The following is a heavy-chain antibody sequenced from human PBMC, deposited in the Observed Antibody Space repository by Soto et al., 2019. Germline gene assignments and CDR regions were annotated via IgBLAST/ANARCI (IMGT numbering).Heavy chain of an antibody. D-gene: IGHD6-13*01. CDR2: ISAYNGNT. V-gene: IGHV1-18*01. CDR1: GYTFTSYH. CDR3: ATKGRWYVGYYYYGMDV. J-gene: IGHJ6*02. Sequence: ASVKVSCKASGYTFTSYHISWVRQAPGQGLEWMGWISAYNGNTNYAQKLQGRVTMTEDTSTDTAYMELSSLRSEDTAVYYCATKGRWYVGYYYYGMDVWGQGTTVTVSS.